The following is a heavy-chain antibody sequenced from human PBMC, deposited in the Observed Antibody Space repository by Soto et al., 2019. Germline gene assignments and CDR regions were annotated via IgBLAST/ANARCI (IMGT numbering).Heavy chain of an antibody. CDR3: AKDRPNDYHVGGGYYRPGGDF. CDR2: ITGRGDTT. Sequence: EVQLLESGGGLVQPGGSLRLSCAASGITFSIYAMSWVRQAPGKGPEWVSSITGRGDTTFYADSVKGRFTISRDNSKNTLYLQLSSLSVEDTAVYYCAKDRPNDYHVGGGYYRPGGDFWGQGTLVTVSS. D-gene: IGHD2-15*01. J-gene: IGHJ4*02. V-gene: IGHV3-23*01. CDR1: GITFSIYA.